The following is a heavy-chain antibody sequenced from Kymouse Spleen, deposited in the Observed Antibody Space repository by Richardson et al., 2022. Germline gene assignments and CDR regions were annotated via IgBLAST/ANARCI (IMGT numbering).Heavy chain of an antibody. Sequence: EVQLVESGGGLVQPGRSLRLSCAASGFTFDDYAMHWVRQAPGKGLEWVSGISWNSGSIGYADSVKGRFTISRDNAKNSLYLQMNSLRAEDTALYYCAKDILVRGVINGYFDYWGQGTLVTVSS. CDR3: AKDILVRGVINGYFDY. D-gene: IGHD3-10*01. J-gene: IGHJ4*02. CDR2: ISWNSGSI. V-gene: IGHV3-9*01. CDR1: GFTFDDYA.